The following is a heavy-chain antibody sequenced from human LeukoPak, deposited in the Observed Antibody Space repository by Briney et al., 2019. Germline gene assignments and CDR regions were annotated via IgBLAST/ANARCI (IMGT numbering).Heavy chain of an antibody. J-gene: IGHJ4*02. CDR2: INTKTGTP. D-gene: IGHD3-9*01. Sequence: GASVKVSCKASGYTFNNYAMHWVRQAPGQGLEWMGWINTKTGTPTYAPGFTGRFVFLLDTSVSTAYLQISSLKADDAAVYYCARHDYDILTGYPDYWGQGTLVTVSS. CDR3: ARHDYDILTGYPDY. CDR1: GYTFNNYA. V-gene: IGHV7-4-1*02.